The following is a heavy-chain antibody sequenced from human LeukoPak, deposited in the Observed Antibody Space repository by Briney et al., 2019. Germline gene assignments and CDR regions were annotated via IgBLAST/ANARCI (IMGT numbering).Heavy chain of an antibody. V-gene: IGHV3-30*03. CDR2: ISHDLTYQ. CDR3: ARDVNNYFDY. J-gene: IGHJ4*02. CDR1: GFIFTAYG. Sequence: GGSLGLSCAASGFIFTAYGMHWVRQAPGKGLEWVAVISHDLTYQAYADSVKGRFTISRDDSKNTLYVQMNSLRTEDTGFYYCARDVNNYFDYWGLGTLVTVSS.